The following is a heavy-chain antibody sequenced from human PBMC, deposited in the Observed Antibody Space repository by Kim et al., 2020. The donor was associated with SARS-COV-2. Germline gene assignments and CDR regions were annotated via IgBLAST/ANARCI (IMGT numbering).Heavy chain of an antibody. D-gene: IGHD6-25*01. Sequence: GGSLRLSCAASGFTFSTYWMHWVRQAPGKGLVWVTSLHSDGSSTSYADSVKGRFTISRDNAKNTLYLQMNSLRAEETALYYCARAYSSGWDGLFGSWGQG. J-gene: IGHJ1*01. CDR1: GFTFSTYW. CDR3: ARAYSSGWDGLFGS. CDR2: LHSDGSST. V-gene: IGHV3-74*01.